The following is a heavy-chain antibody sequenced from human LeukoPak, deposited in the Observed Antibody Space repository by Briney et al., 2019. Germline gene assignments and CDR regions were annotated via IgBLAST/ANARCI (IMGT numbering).Heavy chain of an antibody. Sequence: ASVKVSCKASRYTFTGYYMHWVRQAPGQGLEWMGWINPNSGGTNYAQKFQGRVTMTRDTSISTAYMELSRLRSDDTAVYYCARAQVDYGDYLDAFDIWGQGTMVTVSS. CDR2: INPNSGGT. CDR1: RYTFTGYY. CDR3: ARAQVDYGDYLDAFDI. D-gene: IGHD4-17*01. J-gene: IGHJ3*02. V-gene: IGHV1-2*02.